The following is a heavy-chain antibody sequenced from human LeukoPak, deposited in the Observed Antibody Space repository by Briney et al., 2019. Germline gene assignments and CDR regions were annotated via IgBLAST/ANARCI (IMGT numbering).Heavy chain of an antibody. CDR2: ISPSGDRT. CDR1: GFTFTNHP. CDR3: ARAFRPASDPHDFYDF. V-gene: IGHV3-64*02. D-gene: IGHD3-3*01. J-gene: IGHJ3*01. Sequence: PPGGSLRLSCAASGFTFTNHPMRWVRQASGKRLQYVLAISPSGDRTWYTDSVKGRFTISRDNSKNTMYLQMGSLRPEDMGVYYCARAFRPASDPHDFYDFWGRGTTVTVSS.